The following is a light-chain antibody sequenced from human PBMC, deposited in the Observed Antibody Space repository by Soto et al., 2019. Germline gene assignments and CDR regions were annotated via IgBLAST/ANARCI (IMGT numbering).Light chain of an antibody. J-gene: IGLJ2*01. Sequence: QSALTQPPSASGSLGQSVTISCTGTSSDVGGYDYVSWFQQYPGKAPKLMIYEVNKRPSGVPDRFSGSKSGNTASLTVSGLQAEDEADYYCPSYAGTNSVIFGGGTKLTVL. CDR3: PSYAGTNSVI. CDR2: EVN. CDR1: SSDVGGYDY. V-gene: IGLV2-8*01.